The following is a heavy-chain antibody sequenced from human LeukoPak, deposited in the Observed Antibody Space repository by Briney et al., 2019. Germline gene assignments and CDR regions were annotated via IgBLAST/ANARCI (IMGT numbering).Heavy chain of an antibody. Sequence: GGSLRLSCAASGFTFSSYSMNWVRQAPGKGLEWVSSISSSSSYIYYAHSVKGRFTISRDNAKNSLYRQMNSLRAEDTAVYYCARSGGYSSSWYKYWGQGTLVTVSS. J-gene: IGHJ4*02. CDR1: GFTFSSYS. D-gene: IGHD6-13*01. V-gene: IGHV3-21*01. CDR2: ISSSSSYI. CDR3: ARSGGYSSSWYKY.